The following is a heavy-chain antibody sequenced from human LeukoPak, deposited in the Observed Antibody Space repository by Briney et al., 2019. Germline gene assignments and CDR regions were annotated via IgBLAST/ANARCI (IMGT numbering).Heavy chain of an antibody. CDR2: ISSSGSTI. D-gene: IGHD4-17*01. CDR1: GFILRDYD. J-gene: IGHJ4*02. CDR3: ARWAFTVTPPYFDY. V-gene: IGHV3-11*01. Sequence: GGSLRLSCAVSGFILRDYDMRWIRQAPGKGLEWVSYISSSGSTIYYADSVKGRFTISRDNAKNSLYLQMNSLRAEDTAVYYSARWAFTVTPPYFDYWGQGTLVTVSS.